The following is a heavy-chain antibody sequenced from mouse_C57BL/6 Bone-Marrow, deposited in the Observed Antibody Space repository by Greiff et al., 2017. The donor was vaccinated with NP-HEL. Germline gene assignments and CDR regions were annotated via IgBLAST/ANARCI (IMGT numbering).Heavy chain of an antibody. CDR2: IRLKSDNYAT. J-gene: IGHJ1*03. V-gene: IGHV6-3*01. Sequence: EVMLVESGGGLVQPGGSMKLSCVASGFTFSNYWMNWVRQSPEKGLEWVAQIRLKSDNYATHYAESVKGRFTISRDDSKSSVYLQMNNLRAEDTGIYYCTGNESNYGYFDVWGTGTTVTVSS. CDR3: TGNESNYGYFDV. CDR1: GFTFSNYW. D-gene: IGHD2-5*01.